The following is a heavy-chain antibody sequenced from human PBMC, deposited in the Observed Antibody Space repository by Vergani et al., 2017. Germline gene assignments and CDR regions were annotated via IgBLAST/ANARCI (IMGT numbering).Heavy chain of an antibody. CDR2: IIPALGKT. J-gene: IGHJ6*02. Sequence: QVQLVQSGAEVKKPGSSVKVSCKASGATFRSNTISWVRQVPGQGLEWMGRIIPALGKTKYAQDFQGRLTITADTSTSTAYMELTSLRSQDTAVYYCARDPRGYGGDPEDYYYGMDVWGQGTTVTVSS. CDR3: ARDPRGYGGDPEDYYYGMDV. CDR1: GATFRSNT. D-gene: IGHD2-21*02. V-gene: IGHV1-69*08.